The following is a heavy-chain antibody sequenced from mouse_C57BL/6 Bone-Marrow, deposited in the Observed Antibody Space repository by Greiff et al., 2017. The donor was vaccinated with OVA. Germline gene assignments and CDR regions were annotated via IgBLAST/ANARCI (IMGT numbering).Heavy chain of an antibody. V-gene: IGHV5-4*01. J-gene: IGHJ1*03. D-gene: IGHD1-1*01. CDR3: ARRVITTVRDWYFDV. CDR2: ISDGGSYT. CDR1: GFTFSSYA. Sequence: EVQLQESGGGLVKPGGSLKLSCAASGFTFSSYAMSWVRQTPEKRLEWVATISDGGSYTYYPDNVKGRFTISRDNAKNNLYLQMSHLKSEDTAMYYCARRVITTVRDWYFDVWGTGTTVTVSS.